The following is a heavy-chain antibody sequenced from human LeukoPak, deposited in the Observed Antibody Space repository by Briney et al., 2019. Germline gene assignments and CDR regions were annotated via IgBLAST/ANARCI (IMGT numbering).Heavy chain of an antibody. CDR3: ARGGIVGAYYFDY. CDR1: GFTFNTSA. D-gene: IGHD1-26*01. V-gene: IGHV3-21*01. CDR2: ISSSSSYI. J-gene: IGHJ4*02. Sequence: PGGSVRLSCAASGFTFNTSAMNWVRQAPGKGLEWVSSISSSSSYIYYADSVKGRFTISRDNAKNSLYLQMKSLRAEDTAVYYCARGGIVGAYYFDYWGQGTLVTVSS.